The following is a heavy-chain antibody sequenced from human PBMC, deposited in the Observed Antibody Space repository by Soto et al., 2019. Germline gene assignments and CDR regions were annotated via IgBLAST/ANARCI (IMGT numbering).Heavy chain of an antibody. Sequence: EVQLLEFGGGLVQPGGSLRLSCAASGFTFTSYAMSWVRQAPGKGLEWVSSISGSGGTTNYADSVKGRFTISRDNSKDTLYLQMNSLRADDTAVYYCVKDVPRSIAAAGTRYFDYWGQGTLVTVSS. V-gene: IGHV3-23*01. CDR3: VKDVPRSIAAAGTRYFDY. CDR2: ISGSGGTT. D-gene: IGHD6-13*01. CDR1: GFTFTSYA. J-gene: IGHJ4*02.